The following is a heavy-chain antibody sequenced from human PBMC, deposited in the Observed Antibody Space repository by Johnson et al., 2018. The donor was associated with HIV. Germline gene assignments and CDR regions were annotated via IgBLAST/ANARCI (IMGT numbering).Heavy chain of an antibody. D-gene: IGHD3-9*01. CDR3: ARDRYPRRYFDWLFDAFDI. V-gene: IGHV3-74*01. J-gene: IGHJ3*02. CDR1: GFTFSSYW. Sequence: VQLVESGGGVVQPGRSLRLSCAASGFTFSSYWMSWVRQAPGKGLVWVSRINSDGSSTSYADSVKGRFTISRDNAKNTLYLQVNSLRAEDTAVYYCARDRYPRRYFDWLFDAFDIWGKGTMVTVSS. CDR2: INSDGSST.